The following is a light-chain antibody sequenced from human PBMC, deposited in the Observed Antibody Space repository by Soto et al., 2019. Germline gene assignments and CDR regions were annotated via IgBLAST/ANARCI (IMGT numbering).Light chain of an antibody. V-gene: IGLV1-51*01. CDR2: NDD. CDR3: GTWDASLSAGV. J-gene: IGLJ2*01. CDR1: SSNIETNP. Sequence: QSVLTQPPSVSAAPGQKGTISCSGSSSNIETNPVSWYRHLPGTVPKLLIHNDDKRPSGIPDRFSGSKSGTSATLGITGLQTGDEADYYCGTWDASLSAGVFGGGTKVTVL.